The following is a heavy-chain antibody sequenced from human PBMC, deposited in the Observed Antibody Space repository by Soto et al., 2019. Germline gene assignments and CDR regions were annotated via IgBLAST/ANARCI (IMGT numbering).Heavy chain of an antibody. CDR2: IYYSGST. V-gene: IGHV4-59*08. CDR1: GGSISSYY. J-gene: IGHJ3*02. Sequence: SETLSLTCTVSGGSISSYYWSWIRQPPGKGLEWIGYIYYSGSTNYNPSLKSRVTISVDTSKNQFSLKLSSVTAADTAVYYCASLPGSYYAFDIWGQGTMVTVSS. CDR3: ASLPGSYYAFDI. D-gene: IGHD1-26*01.